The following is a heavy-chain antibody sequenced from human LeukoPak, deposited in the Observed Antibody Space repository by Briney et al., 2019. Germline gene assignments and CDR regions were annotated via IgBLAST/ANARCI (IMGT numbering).Heavy chain of an antibody. CDR2: ISSSSSTI. D-gene: IGHD5-18*01. CDR1: GYTFSSYS. V-gene: IGHV3-48*04. J-gene: IGHJ4*02. CDR3: ARYDTAMDLDY. Sequence: GGSLRLSCAASGYTFSSYSMNWVRQAPGKGLEWVSYISSSSSTIYYADSVKGRFTISRDNAKNSLYLQMNSLRAEDTAVYYCARYDTAMDLDYWGQGTLVTGSS.